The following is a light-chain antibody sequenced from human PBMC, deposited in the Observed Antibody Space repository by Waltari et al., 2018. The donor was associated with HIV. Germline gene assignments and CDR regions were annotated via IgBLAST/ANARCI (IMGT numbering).Light chain of an antibody. CDR1: QSVLSSRDNNYY. CDR3: QQFYNTPIT. CDR2: WAS. Sequence: DIVVTQSPDSLPVSLGERATINCRSSQSVLSSRDNNYYLALYQQKPGQPPKLLIYWASFRESGVPDRFSGSGSGTDFTLTISSLQAEDVAVYYCQQFYNTPITFGQGTRLEIK. J-gene: IGKJ5*01. V-gene: IGKV4-1*01.